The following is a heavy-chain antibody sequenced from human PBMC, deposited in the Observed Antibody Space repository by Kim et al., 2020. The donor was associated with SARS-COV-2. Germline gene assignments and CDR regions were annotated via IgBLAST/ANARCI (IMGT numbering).Heavy chain of an antibody. Sequence: SETLSLTCTVSGGSVSSYYWNWIRQPAGKGLEWIGRVYISGSTNYNPAFESRVSMSIDRSKNQFSLKLKSVTAADTAVYYCARDPKGASDSWGPGILVTVSS. D-gene: IGHD1-26*01. CDR3: ARDPKGASDS. CDR1: GGSVSSYY. J-gene: IGHJ4*02. V-gene: IGHV4-4*07. CDR2: VYISGST.